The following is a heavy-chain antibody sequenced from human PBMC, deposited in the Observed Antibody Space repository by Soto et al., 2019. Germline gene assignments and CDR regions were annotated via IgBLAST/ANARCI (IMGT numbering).Heavy chain of an antibody. D-gene: IGHD2-21*01. CDR1: GFTFSSYA. CDR3: ARRIPFGYGMDV. V-gene: IGHV3-64*01. Sequence: GGSLRLSCAAPGFTFSSYAMHWVRQAPGKGLEYVSAITSNGGNTDYASSVKGRFTISRDNSKNTLYLQMGSLRAEDMAVYYCARRIPFGYGMDVWGQGTMVTVSS. CDR2: ITSNGGNT. J-gene: IGHJ6*02.